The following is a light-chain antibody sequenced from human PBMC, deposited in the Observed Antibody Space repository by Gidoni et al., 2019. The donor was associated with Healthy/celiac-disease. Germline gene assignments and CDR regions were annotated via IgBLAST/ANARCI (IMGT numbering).Light chain of an antibody. CDR1: QGISSY. V-gene: IGKV1-9*01. Sequence: DIQLTQSPSFLSASVGDRVTITCWASQGISSYLAWYKQKPGKAPKLLIYAASTLQSGVPSRFSGSGSGTEFTLTISSLQPEDFATYYCQQLNSYPFFGGGTKVEIK. CDR3: QQLNSYPF. CDR2: AAS. J-gene: IGKJ4*01.